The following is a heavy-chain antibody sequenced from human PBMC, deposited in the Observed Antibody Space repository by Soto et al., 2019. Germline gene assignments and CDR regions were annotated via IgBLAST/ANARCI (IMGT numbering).Heavy chain of an antibody. CDR3: ARAPSYYSDSSGYYSAFDI. J-gene: IGHJ3*02. D-gene: IGHD3-22*01. CDR2: IYYSGST. V-gene: IGHV4-59*01. Sequence: SETLSLTCTVSCGSISSYYWSWIRQPPWKGLEWIGYIYYSGSTNYNPSLKSRVTISVDTSKNQFSLKLSSVTAADTAVYYCARAPSYYSDSSGYYSAFDIWGQGTMVTVSS. CDR1: CGSISSYY.